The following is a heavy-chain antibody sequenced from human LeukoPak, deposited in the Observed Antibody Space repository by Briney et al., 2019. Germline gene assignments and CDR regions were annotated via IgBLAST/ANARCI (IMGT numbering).Heavy chain of an antibody. Sequence: GASVKVSCKASGGTFSSYAISWVRQAPGQGLEWMGGIIPIFGTANYAQKFQGRVTITTDESTSTAYMELSSLRSEDTAVYYCARAVVPAAMGIDYYYYYYMTSGAKGPRSPSP. J-gene: IGHJ6*03. V-gene: IGHV1-69*05. CDR1: GGTFSSYA. CDR2: IIPIFGTA. CDR3: ARAVVPAAMGIDYYYYYYMTS. D-gene: IGHD2-2*01.